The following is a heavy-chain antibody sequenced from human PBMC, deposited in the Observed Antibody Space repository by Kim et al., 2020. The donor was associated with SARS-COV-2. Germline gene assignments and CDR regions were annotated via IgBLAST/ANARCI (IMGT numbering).Heavy chain of an antibody. CDR3: AKEGYDILTGYYGAYYFDY. D-gene: IGHD3-9*01. J-gene: IGHJ4*02. CDR2: ISGSGGST. V-gene: IGHV3-23*01. Sequence: GGSLRLSCAASGFTFSSYAMSWVRQAPGKGLEWVSAISGSGGSTYYADSVKGRFTISRDNSKNTLYLQMNSLRAEDTAVYYCAKEGYDILTGYYGAYYFDYWGQGTLVTVSS. CDR1: GFTFSSYA.